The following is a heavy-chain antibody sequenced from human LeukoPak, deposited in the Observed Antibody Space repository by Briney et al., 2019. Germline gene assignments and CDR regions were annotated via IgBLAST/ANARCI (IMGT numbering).Heavy chain of an antibody. V-gene: IGHV1-3*01. CDR2: INAGNGNT. J-gene: IGHJ4*02. CDR1: GYTFTSYA. D-gene: IGHD6-19*01. CDR3: AREVAGTGIGYFDY. Sequence: ASVKVSCKASGYTFTSYAMHWVRQAPGQRLEWMGWINAGNGNTKYSQKFQGRVTIIRDTSASTAYMELSSLRSEDTAVYYCAREVAGTGIGYFDYWGQGTLVTVSS.